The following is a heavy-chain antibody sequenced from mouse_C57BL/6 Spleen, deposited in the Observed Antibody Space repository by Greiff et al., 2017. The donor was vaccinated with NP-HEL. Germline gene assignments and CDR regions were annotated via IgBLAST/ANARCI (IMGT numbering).Heavy chain of an antibody. CDR2: INPSTGGT. V-gene: IGHV1-42*01. D-gene: IGHD1-1*01. J-gene: IGHJ3*01. CDR3: ARYYYGSSYWFAY. Sequence: EVKLMESGPELVKPGASVKISCKASGYSFTGYYMNWVKQSPEKSLEWIGEINPSTGGTTYNQKFKAKATLTVDKSSSTAYMQLKSLTSEDSAVYYCARYYYGSSYWFAYWGQGTLVTVSA. CDR1: GYSFTGYY.